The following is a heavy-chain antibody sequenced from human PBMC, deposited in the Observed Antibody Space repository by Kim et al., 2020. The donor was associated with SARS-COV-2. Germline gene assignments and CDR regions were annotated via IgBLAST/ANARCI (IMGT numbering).Heavy chain of an antibody. D-gene: IGHD3-22*01. CDR2: IYSGGSST. J-gene: IGHJ4*02. CDR1: GFTFSSYA. CDR3: AKGGVVVVPLFDY. Sequence: GGSLRLSCAASGFTFSSYAMSWVRQAPGKGLEWVSVIYSGGSSTYYADSVKGRFTISRDNAKNTLYLQMNSLRAEDTAVYYCAKGGVVVVPLFDYWGQGTLVTASP. V-gene: IGHV3-23*03.